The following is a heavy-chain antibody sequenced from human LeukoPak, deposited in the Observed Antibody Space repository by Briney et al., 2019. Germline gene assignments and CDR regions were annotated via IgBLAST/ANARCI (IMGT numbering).Heavy chain of an antibody. CDR2: ISSSSSYI. J-gene: IGHJ6*03. Sequence: PGGSPRLSCAASGFTFSSYSMNWVRLAPGKGLEWVSSISSSSSYIYYADSVKGRFTISRDNANNSLYLQMNSLRAEDTAVYYCARVHSGSYQYYYYYYMDVWGKGTTVTVSS. V-gene: IGHV3-21*01. CDR1: GFTFSSYS. CDR3: ARVHSGSYQYYYYYYMDV. D-gene: IGHD1-26*01.